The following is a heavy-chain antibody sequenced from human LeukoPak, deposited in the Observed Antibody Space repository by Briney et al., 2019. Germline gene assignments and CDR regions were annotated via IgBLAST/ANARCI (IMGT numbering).Heavy chain of an antibody. CDR3: ARDPPALEDFDY. Sequence: GGSLRLSCAASGFTFSSYNINWVRQAPGKGLEWVSYISGRGNTIKYADSVKGRFTISRDNGKNSLYLHMSSLRAEDTAVYYCARDPPALEDFDYWGQGTQVTVSS. V-gene: IGHV3-48*04. CDR2: ISGRGNTI. J-gene: IGHJ4*02. CDR1: GFTFSSYN.